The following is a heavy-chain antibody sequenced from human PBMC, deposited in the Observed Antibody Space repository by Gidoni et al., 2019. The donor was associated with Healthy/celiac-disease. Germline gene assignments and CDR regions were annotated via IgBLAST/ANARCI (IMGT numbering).Heavy chain of an antibody. CDR1: GFTFDDYA. Sequence: EVQLMESGGGLVQPGRSRRLSWPASGFTFDDYAMVWARQAPGKGLEGVSCVSWNSGTIAYADSVKGRFTISRDNAKNSLYLQMNSLRVEDTALYYCAKVGASLYYFDYWGPGTLVTVSS. CDR2: VSWNSGTI. J-gene: IGHJ4*02. D-gene: IGHD1-26*01. CDR3: AKVGASLYYFDY. V-gene: IGHV3-9*01.